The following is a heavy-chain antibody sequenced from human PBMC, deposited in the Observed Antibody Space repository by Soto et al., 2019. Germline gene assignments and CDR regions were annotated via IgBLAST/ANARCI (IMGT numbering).Heavy chain of an antibody. Sequence: QVPLVQSGAEVNKPGASVKVSCKVSGYTLTELSMHWVRQAPGKGLEWMGGFDPEDGETIYAQKFQGRVTMTEDTSTDTAYMELSSLRSEDTAVYYCATVERFSGSYRGAYYFDYWGQGTLVTVSS. V-gene: IGHV1-24*01. CDR3: ATVERFSGSYRGAYYFDY. CDR1: GYTLTELS. J-gene: IGHJ4*02. CDR2: FDPEDGET. D-gene: IGHD1-26*01.